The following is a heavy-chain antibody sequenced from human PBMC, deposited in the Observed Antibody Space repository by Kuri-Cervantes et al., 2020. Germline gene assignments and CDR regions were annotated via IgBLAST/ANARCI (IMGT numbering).Heavy chain of an antibody. CDR1: GVSFSGYY. V-gene: IGHV4-34*01. J-gene: IGHJ4*02. CDR3: ARGSSTMVGD. D-gene: IGHD3-10*01. Sequence: GSLRLSCAVYGVSFSGYYWSWIRQPPGKGLEWIGEINHSGSTKYNPSLKSRVTISVDTSKNQFSLRLSSVTAADTAVYYCARGSSTMVGDWGQGTLVTVSS. CDR2: INHSGST.